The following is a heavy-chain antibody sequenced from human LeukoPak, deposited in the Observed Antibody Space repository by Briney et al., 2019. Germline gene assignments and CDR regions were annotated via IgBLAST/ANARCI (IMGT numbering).Heavy chain of an antibody. CDR2: IYPGDSDS. D-gene: IGHD3-10*01. Sequence: GESLKISCKASGFSITNYWIGWVRQMPGKGLEWMGIIYPGDSDSRYSPSFQGQVTISADRSISTTYLQWSSPKASDTAMYYCASPHGSGSYYNPKLWSQGTLVTVSS. J-gene: IGHJ4*02. CDR3: ASPHGSGSYYNPKL. V-gene: IGHV5-51*01. CDR1: GFSITNYW.